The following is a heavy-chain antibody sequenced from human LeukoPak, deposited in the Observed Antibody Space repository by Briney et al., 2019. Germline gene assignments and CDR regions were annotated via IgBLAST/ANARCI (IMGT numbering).Heavy chain of an antibody. Sequence: SETLSLTCTVSGDSIRSSSYYWGWTRQPPGKGLEWIGNIYYSGSTYYNPSLTSRVTISVDTSKNQFSLKLSSVTAADTAVYYCARVAKPLGLYSSSSFRNYYYYMDVWGKGTTVTVSS. CDR1: GDSIRSSSYY. V-gene: IGHV4-39*07. CDR3: ARVAKPLGLYSSSSFRNYYYYMDV. J-gene: IGHJ6*03. CDR2: IYYSGST. D-gene: IGHD6-13*01.